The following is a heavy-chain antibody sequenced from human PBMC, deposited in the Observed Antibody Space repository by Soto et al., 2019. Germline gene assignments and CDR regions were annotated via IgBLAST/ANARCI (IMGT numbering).Heavy chain of an antibody. CDR3: ARETSNWNYGRGYYFDY. J-gene: IGHJ4*02. V-gene: IGHV3-33*01. CDR2: IWYDGSNK. CDR1: GFTFSSYG. D-gene: IGHD1-7*01. Sequence: GGPLRLSCAASGFTFSSYGMHWVRQAPGKGLEWVAVIWYDGSNKYYADSVKGRFTISRDNSKNTLYLQMNSLRAEDTAVYYCARETSNWNYGRGYYFDYWGQGTLVTVSS.